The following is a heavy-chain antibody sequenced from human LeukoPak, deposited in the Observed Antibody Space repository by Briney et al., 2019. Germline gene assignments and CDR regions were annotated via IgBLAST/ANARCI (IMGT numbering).Heavy chain of an antibody. D-gene: IGHD1-14*01. CDR3: AKDIGIPPTHTFDY. V-gene: IGHV3-43*02. J-gene: IGHJ4*02. CDR1: GFTFDDYA. CDR2: ISGDGGST. Sequence: GGSLRLTCAASGFTFDDYAMHWVRQAPGKGLEWVSLISGDGGSTYYADSVKGRFTISRDNSKNSLYLQMNSLRTEDTALYYCAKDIGIPPTHTFDYWGQGTLVTVSS.